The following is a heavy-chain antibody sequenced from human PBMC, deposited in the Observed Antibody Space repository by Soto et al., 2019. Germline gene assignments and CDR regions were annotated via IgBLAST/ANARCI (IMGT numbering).Heavy chain of an antibody. CDR3: ASTIFGPAPNWFDP. CDR1: GFTFSSYS. J-gene: IGHJ5*02. V-gene: IGHV3-48*01. CDR2: ISSSSSTI. Sequence: GGSLRLSCAASGFTFSSYSMNWVRQAPGKGLEWVSYISSSSSTIYYADSVKGRFTISRDNAKNSLYLQMNSLRAEDTAVYYCASTIFGPAPNWFDPWGQGTLVTVSS. D-gene: IGHD3-3*01.